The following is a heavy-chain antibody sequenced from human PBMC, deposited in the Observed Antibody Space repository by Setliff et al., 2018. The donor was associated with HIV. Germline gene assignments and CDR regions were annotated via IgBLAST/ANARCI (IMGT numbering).Heavy chain of an antibody. J-gene: IGHJ4*02. CDR3: VRDESSYYDSSGYLVFDH. CDR2: ISPYNGNT. Sequence: GASVKVSCKASGYTFSSYDINWVRQATGQGLEWMGWISPYNGNTNYAPELHGRVTMTTDTSTRTAYMELRSLRSDDTAVYYCVRDESSYYDSSGYLVFDHWGQGTLVTVSS. V-gene: IGHV1-18*01. D-gene: IGHD3-22*01. CDR1: GYTFSSYD.